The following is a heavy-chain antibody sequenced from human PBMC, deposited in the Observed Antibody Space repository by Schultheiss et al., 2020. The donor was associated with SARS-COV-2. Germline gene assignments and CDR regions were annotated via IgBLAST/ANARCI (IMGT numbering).Heavy chain of an antibody. D-gene: IGHD3-10*01. CDR3: ARGRITMVRVVDY. CDR2: ISYDGSNK. V-gene: IGHV3-30*07. Sequence: GGSLRLSCAASGFTFSSYAMSWVRQAPGKGLEWVAVISYDGSNKYYADSVKGRFTISRDNSKNTLYLQMNSLRAEDTAVYYCARGRITMVRVVDYWGQGTLVTVSS. J-gene: IGHJ4*02. CDR1: GFTFSSYA.